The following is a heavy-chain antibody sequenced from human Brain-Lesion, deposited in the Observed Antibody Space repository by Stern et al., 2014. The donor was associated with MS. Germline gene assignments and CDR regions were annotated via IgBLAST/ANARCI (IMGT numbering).Heavy chain of an antibody. CDR2: IRGKGNNCAT. CDR1: GFTFSASG. V-gene: IGHV3-73*01. CDR3: TRQGPAPVDDFDY. J-gene: IGHJ4*02. Sequence: EVQLVESGGGLVQPGGSLKLSCAASGFTFSASGIHWVRQASGQGLEWVGRIRGKGNNCATDYAASVKGRFTISRDDSRNTAYLQMSSLMTEDTAIYYCTRQGPAPVDDFDYWGQGTLVTVSS.